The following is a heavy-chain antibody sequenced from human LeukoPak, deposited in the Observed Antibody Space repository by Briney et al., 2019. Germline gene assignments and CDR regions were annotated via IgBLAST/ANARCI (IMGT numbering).Heavy chain of an antibody. CDR3: ARVEHLWFGEDYYCMDV. CDR2: INTDGSST. V-gene: IGHV3-74*01. Sequence: PGGSLRLSCAASGFTFSSYWMHWVRQAPGKGLVWVSRINTDGSSTSYADSVKGRFTISRDNAKNTLYLQMNSLRAEDTAVYYCARVEHLWFGEDYYCMDVWGKGTTVTVSS. CDR1: GFTFSSYW. D-gene: IGHD3-10*01. J-gene: IGHJ6*03.